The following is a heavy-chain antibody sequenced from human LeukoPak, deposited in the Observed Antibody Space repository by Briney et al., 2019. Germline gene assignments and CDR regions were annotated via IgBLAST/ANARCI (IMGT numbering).Heavy chain of an antibody. J-gene: IGHJ1*01. D-gene: IGHD2-15*01. V-gene: IGHV1-2*04. Sequence: ASVKVSCKASGYTFTGYYMHWVRQAPGQGLEWMGWINPNGGGTNYAQKFQGWVTMTRDTSISTAYMELSRLRSDDTAVYYCAREDNTLPYFQHWGQGTLVTVSS. CDR3: AREDNTLPYFQH. CDR2: INPNGGGT. CDR1: GYTFTGYY.